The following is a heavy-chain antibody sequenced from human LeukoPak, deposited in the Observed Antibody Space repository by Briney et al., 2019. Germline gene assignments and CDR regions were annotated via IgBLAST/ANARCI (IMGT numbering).Heavy chain of an antibody. J-gene: IGHJ5*02. V-gene: IGHV1-69*05. CDR1: GGTFIGYA. Sequence: ASVKVSCKASGGTFIGYAISWVRQAPGQGLEWMGGIIPIFGTANYAQKFQGRVTITTDESTSTAYMELSSLRSEDTAVYYCARGSEVPSDNWFDPWGQGTLVTVSS. CDR2: IIPIFGTA. D-gene: IGHD4/OR15-4a*01. CDR3: ARGSEVPSDNWFDP.